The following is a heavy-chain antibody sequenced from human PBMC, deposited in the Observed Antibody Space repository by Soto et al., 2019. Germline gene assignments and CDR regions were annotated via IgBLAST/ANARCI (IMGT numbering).Heavy chain of an antibody. CDR3: AKDKVGLDLWSDYCYYYYGMDV. J-gene: IGHJ6*01. Sequence: GKGLEWVSAISGSGGSTYYADSVKGRFTISRDNSKNTLYLQMNSLRAEDTAVYYCAKDKVGLDLWSDYCYYYYGMDVLGKGTTVTVSS. V-gene: IGHV3-23*01. CDR2: ISGSGGST. D-gene: IGHD3-3*01.